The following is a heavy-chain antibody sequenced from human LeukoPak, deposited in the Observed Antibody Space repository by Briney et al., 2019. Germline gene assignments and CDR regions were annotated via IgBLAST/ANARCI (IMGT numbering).Heavy chain of an antibody. CDR3: VNDVDY. CDR2: ISGSGDST. J-gene: IGHJ4*02. V-gene: IGHV3-23*01. CDR1: GFTFSSYW. Sequence: GGSLRLSCAASGFTFSSYWMHWVRQAPGKGLEWVSVISGSGDSTYYADSVKGRFTISRDNSRNTLSLQMNSLRAEDTAVYYCVNDVDYWGQGTLVTVSS.